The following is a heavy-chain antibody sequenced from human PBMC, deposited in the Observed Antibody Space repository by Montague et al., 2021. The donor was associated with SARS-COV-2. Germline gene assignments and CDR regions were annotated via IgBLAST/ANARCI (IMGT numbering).Heavy chain of an antibody. V-gene: IGHV4-39*01. CDR1: GGSISNSFYY. D-gene: IGHD5-18*01. CDR2: LNCTANS. Sequence: SETLSLTCTVSGGSISNSFYYWGRLPPPPGMGLVGDVSLNCTANSNYTPSLKGPVTISMNTTNNQFFLKRTSGTAADTAVYYCAGPGRGYSYGLDAFEVWGQGTMVTVSS. CDR3: AGPGRGYSYGLDAFEV. J-gene: IGHJ3*01.